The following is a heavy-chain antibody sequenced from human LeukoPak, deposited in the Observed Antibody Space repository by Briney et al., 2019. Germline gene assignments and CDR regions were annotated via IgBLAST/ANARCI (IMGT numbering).Heavy chain of an antibody. CDR1: GFTFSSYE. CDR3: ARGFRYCSSTSCHALDY. D-gene: IGHD2-2*01. Sequence: GGSLRLSCAASGFTFSSYEMNWVRQAPGKGLEWVSYISSSGSTIYYADSVKGRFTISRVNAKNSLYLQMNSLRAEDTAVYYCARGFRYCSSTSCHALDYWGQGTLVTVSS. CDR2: ISSSGSTI. V-gene: IGHV3-48*03. J-gene: IGHJ4*02.